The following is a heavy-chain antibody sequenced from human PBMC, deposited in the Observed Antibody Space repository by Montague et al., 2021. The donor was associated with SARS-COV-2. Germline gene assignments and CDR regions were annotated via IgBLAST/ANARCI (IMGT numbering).Heavy chain of an antibody. J-gene: IGHJ6*02. CDR1: GLTFSSYD. CDR2: VDTAGDP. V-gene: IGHV3-13*05. D-gene: IGHD3-10*01. Sequence: SLRLSCAASGLTFSSYDFHWVRQGTGKGLEWVSAVDTAGDPYYADSVKGRFTISRENAKNYVYLQLDSLRAGDTAVYYCARGVKSTIRGIITKRTPLPRGNMDVGGQGTAVIVSS. CDR3: ARGVKSTIRGIITKRTPLPRGNMDV.